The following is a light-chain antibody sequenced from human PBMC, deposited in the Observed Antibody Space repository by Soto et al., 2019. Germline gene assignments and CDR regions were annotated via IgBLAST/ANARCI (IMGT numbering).Light chain of an antibody. Sequence: QSVLTQPASVSGSPGQSITFSCTGARSDIGGYNYVSWYQQHPGKAPKLMIYEVSNRPSGVSNRFSGSKSGNTASLTISGLQAEDEADYYCSSYTSSSTLLFGGGTQLTV. J-gene: IGLJ2*01. CDR1: RSDIGGYNY. CDR3: SSYTSSSTLL. V-gene: IGLV2-14*01. CDR2: EVS.